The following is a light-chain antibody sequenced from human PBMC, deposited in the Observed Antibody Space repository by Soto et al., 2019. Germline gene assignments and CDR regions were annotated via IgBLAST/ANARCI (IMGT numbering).Light chain of an antibody. V-gene: IGLV2-14*03. J-gene: IGLJ1*01. CDR3: SSFARSSTP. Sequence: QSALTQPASVSGSPGQSITISCTGTSSDVGGYNYVSWYQHHPGKAPKLMIYDVSSRPSGVSNRFSGSKSGNTASLTISGLQAEDEADYYCSSFARSSTPFGSGTKVTVL. CDR1: SSDVGGYNY. CDR2: DVS.